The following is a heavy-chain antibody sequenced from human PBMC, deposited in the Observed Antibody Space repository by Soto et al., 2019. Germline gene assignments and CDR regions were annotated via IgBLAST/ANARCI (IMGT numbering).Heavy chain of an antibody. D-gene: IGHD6-6*01. V-gene: IGHV3-11*01. CDR3: ARALYSSSSDWFDP. CDR1: GFTFSDYY. Sequence: GGSLRLSCAASGFTFSDYYMSWIRQAPGKGLEWVSYISSSGSTIYYADSVKGRFTISRDNPKNSLYLQMNSLRAEDTAVYYCARALYSSSSDWFDPWGQGTLVTVSS. J-gene: IGHJ5*02. CDR2: ISSSGSTI.